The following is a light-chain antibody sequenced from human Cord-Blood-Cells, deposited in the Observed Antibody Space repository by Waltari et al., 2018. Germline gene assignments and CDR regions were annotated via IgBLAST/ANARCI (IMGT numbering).Light chain of an antibody. V-gene: IGKV1-39*01. CDR2: AAS. CDR1: QSISSY. CDR3: QQSDSTPFT. Sequence: DIQMTQSPSSLSASVGDRVTITCRASQSISSYLNWYQQKPGKAPKLLIYAASSLQSGVPSRFSGSGSGTDFTLTISSLQPEYFATYYCQQSDSTPFTFGPGTKVDIK. J-gene: IGKJ3*01.